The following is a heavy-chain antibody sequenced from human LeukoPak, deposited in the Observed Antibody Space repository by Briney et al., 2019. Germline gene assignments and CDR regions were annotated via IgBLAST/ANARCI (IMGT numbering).Heavy chain of an antibody. CDR3: ARATVGATVRSFDY. CDR1: GGTFSSYA. J-gene: IGHJ4*02. Sequence: ASVKVSCKASGGTFSSYAISWVRQAPGQVLEWMGRIIPILGIANYAQKFQGRVTITADKSTSTAYMELSSLRSEDTAVYYCARATVGATVRSFDYWGQGTLVTVSS. CDR2: IIPILGIA. D-gene: IGHD1-26*01. V-gene: IGHV1-69*04.